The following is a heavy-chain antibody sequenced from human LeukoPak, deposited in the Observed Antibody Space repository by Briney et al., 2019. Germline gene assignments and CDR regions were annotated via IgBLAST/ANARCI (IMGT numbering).Heavy chain of an antibody. CDR3: MRDWRYYGMDV. D-gene: IGHD1-1*01. CDR2: NKGDGTSS. Sequence: GGSLRLSCAASGFPISSFWMNWVRQVPGKGLVWVSRNKGDGTSSSYADSVKGRFTISRDNAKNTIYLQLNSLRVDDTAVYYCMRDWRYYGMDVWGQGTTVTVSS. CDR1: GFPISSFW. V-gene: IGHV3-74*01. J-gene: IGHJ6*02.